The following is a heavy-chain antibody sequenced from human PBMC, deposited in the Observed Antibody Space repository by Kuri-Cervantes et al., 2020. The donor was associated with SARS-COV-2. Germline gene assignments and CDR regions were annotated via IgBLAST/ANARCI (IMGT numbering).Heavy chain of an antibody. CDR2: INPNSGGT. J-gene: IGHJ3*02. V-gene: IGHV1-2*02. CDR3: ARDRVLGSGALDAFDI. D-gene: IGHD7-27*01. CDR1: GYTFTGYY. Sequence: ASVKVSCKASGYTFTGYYMHWVRQAPGQGLEWVGWINPNSGGTNYAQKFQGRVTMTRDTSISTAYMELSRLRSDDTAVYYCARDRVLGSGALDAFDIWGQGTMVTVSS.